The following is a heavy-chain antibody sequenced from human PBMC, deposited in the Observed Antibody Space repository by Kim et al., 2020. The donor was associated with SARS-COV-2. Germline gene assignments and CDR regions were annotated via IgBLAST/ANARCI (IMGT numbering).Heavy chain of an antibody. CDR3: ARTYYDILTGYHDPVLFDY. Sequence: ASVKVSCKASGYTFPGYGITWVRQAPGQGLEWMGWISAYNANTNYGQNLQGRVTMTTDTSTSTAYMELRSLRSDDTAVYYCARTYYDILTGYHDPVLFDYWGQGTLVTVSS. V-gene: IGHV1-18*01. CDR2: ISAYNANT. D-gene: IGHD3-9*01. J-gene: IGHJ4*02. CDR1: GYTFPGYG.